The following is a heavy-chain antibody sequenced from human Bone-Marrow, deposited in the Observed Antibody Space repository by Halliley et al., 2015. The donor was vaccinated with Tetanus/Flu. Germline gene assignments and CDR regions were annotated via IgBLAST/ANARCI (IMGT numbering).Heavy chain of an antibody. D-gene: IGHD6-19*01. J-gene: IGHJ3*02. Sequence: SLRLSCAASGFIFSSYEMNWVRQAPGKGLEWVSYISSSGSTLYYAGSVKGRFTISRDNAKNSLYLQMNTLRAEDTAVYYCARSSEWLVNYAFDIWGQGTMVTVSS. V-gene: IGHV3-48*03. CDR1: GFIFSSYE. CDR2: ISSSGSTL. CDR3: ARSSEWLVNYAFDI.